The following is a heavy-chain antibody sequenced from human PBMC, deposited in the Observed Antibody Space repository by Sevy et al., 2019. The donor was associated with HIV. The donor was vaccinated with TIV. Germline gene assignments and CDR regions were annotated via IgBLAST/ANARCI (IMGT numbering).Heavy chain of an antibody. CDR3: AKNRPPGGSYFSRHGMDV. D-gene: IGHD3-16*01. CDR1: GFTFSTYD. Sequence: GGSLRLSCAASGFTFSTYDIHWVRQAPGKGLEWVAIISNDGSYRYYADSVRGRFSMSRDNSKDTAYLQMSVLSIEDTAEYYCAKNRPPGGSYFSRHGMDVWGRGNTVTVFS. V-gene: IGHV3-30*18. CDR2: ISNDGSYR. J-gene: IGHJ6*02.